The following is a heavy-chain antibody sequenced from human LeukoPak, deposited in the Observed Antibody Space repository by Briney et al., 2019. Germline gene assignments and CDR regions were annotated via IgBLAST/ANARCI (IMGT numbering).Heavy chain of an antibody. D-gene: IGHD6-6*01. CDR2: ISYDGSNK. J-gene: IGHJ4*02. V-gene: IGHV3-30-3*01. Sequence: GRSLRLSCAASGFTFSSYAMHWVRQAPGKGLEWVAVISYDGSNKYYADSVKGRFTISRDNSKNTLYLQMNSLRAEDTAVYYCARSSIAARQADYWGQGTLVTVSS. CDR3: ARSSIAARQADY. CDR1: GFTFSSYA.